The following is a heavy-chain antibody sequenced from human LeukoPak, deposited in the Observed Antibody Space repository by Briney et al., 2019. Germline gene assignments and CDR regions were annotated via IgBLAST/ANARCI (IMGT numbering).Heavy chain of an antibody. J-gene: IGHJ5*02. V-gene: IGHV4-39*01. Sequence: SETLSLTYTVSGGSISSRSYYWGWIRQPPGKGLEWIGTIYSSGSTYYNSSLKSRATISVDTSKNQFSLKLSSVTAADTAVYYYARHVISFVGIEVGDSWFDPWGQGTLVTVSS. CDR1: GGSISSRSYY. CDR2: IYSSGST. D-gene: IGHD2-15*01. CDR3: ARHVISFVGIEVGDSWFDP.